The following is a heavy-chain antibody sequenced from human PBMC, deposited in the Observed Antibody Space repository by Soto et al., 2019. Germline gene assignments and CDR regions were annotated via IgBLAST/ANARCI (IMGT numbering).Heavy chain of an antibody. CDR3: AKGRAATPLYYYMDV. CDR1: GFTFRSYA. J-gene: IGHJ6*03. D-gene: IGHD2-15*01. V-gene: IGHV3-23*01. CDR2: ISGSGGST. Sequence: EVQLLESGGVLVQPGGSLRLSCAASGFTFRSYAMSWVRQAPGKGLEWVSAISGSGGSTYYADSVKGRFTISRDKSKNTLYLQMNSLRAEDTAVYYCAKGRAATPLYYYMDVWGKGTMVTVSS.